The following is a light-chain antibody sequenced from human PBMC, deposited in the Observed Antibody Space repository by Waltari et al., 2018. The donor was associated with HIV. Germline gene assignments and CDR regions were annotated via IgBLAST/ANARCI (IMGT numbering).Light chain of an antibody. CDR2: REN. V-gene: IGLV1-47*01. J-gene: IGLJ1*01. CDR1: TSNVGSNF. CDR3: ATWDDSLGGFYV. Sequence: QSVLTQPPSASGTPGQRVTISCSGTTSNVGSNFVSWYQQLPGTAPKLLIYRENRRPSGVPDRFSGSKSGASASLAISGLRSEDEGDDYCATWDDSLGGFYVFGAGTKVTVL.